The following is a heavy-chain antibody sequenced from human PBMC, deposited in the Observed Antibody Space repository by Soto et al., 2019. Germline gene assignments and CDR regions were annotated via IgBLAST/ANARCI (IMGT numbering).Heavy chain of an antibody. V-gene: IGHV3-23*01. D-gene: IGHD3-10*01. J-gene: IGHJ4*02. Sequence: EVQLLESGGGLVQPGGSLRLSCAASEFTFSNYAMNWVRQAPGKGLEWVSVISGSGDSTYYADSVKGRFTISRDNSKNTLYLQMTGLRAVYTSVYYCAKRGSGTFFDYWGQGTLVTVSS. CDR1: EFTFSNYA. CDR3: AKRGSGTFFDY. CDR2: ISGSGDST.